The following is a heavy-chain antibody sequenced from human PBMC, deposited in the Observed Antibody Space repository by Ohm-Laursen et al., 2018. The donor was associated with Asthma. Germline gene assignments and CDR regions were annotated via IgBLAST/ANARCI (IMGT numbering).Heavy chain of an antibody. CDR3: ARIGPEWELPGREYSLHH. CDR2: ITPSSSPI. CDR1: GFTFSSSY. D-gene: IGHD1-26*01. J-gene: IGHJ1*01. V-gene: IGHV3-48*01. Sequence: SLRLSCAASGFTFSSSYMVWVRQVPGKGLECISYITPSSSPIHYSDSVKGRFTISRENAKNSLYLQMNSLRAEDTALYYCARIGPEWELPGREYSLHHWGEGTLVTVSS.